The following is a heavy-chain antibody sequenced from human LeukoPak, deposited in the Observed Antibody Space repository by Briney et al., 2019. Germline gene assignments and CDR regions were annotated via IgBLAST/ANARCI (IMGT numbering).Heavy chain of an antibody. J-gene: IGHJ4*02. V-gene: IGHV1-18*01. CDR1: GYTFTSYG. CDR2: ISAYNGNT. CDR3: ARDAWDDYGSGSYYHPSFDY. Sequence: GASVKVSCKASGYTFTSYGISWVRQAPGQGLEWMGWISAYNGNTNYAQKLQGRVTMTTDTSTSTAYMELRSLRSDDTAVYYCARDAWDDYGSGSYYHPSFDYWGQGTLVTVSS. D-gene: IGHD3-10*01.